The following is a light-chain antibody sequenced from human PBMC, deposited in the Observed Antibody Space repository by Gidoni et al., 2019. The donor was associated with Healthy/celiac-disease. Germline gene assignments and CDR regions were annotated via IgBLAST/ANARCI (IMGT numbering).Light chain of an antibody. Sequence: DIQLTQSQSSLSASVGDRVTITCRASQSISSYLNWYQQKPRKDPKLLIYAASSLQSGVPSRFSGSGSGTDFTLTISSLQPEEFATYYCQQSYSTPWTFGQGTKVEIK. CDR3: QQSYSTPWT. CDR2: AAS. J-gene: IGKJ1*01. V-gene: IGKV1-39*01. CDR1: QSISSY.